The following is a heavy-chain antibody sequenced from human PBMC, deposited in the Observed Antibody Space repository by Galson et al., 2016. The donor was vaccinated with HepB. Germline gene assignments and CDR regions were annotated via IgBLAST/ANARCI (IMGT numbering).Heavy chain of an antibody. CDR2: ISSTSAI. D-gene: IGHD3/OR15-3a*01. Sequence: SLRLSCAASGFTFSSNHMNWVRQAPGKALEWVSYISSTSAIYYADSVKGRFTISRDNAKTSVYLQMNSLTDEDTAVYYCARDRDWAFDIWGQGAMVTVSS. CDR3: ARDRDWAFDI. J-gene: IGHJ3*02. V-gene: IGHV3-48*02. CDR1: GFTFSSNH.